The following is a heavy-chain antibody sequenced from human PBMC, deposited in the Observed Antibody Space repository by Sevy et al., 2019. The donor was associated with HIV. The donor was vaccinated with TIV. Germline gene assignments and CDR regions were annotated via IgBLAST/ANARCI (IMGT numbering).Heavy chain of an antibody. D-gene: IGHD6-25*01. Sequence: ASVKVSCKASGGTFSSYGINWVRQAPGQGPEWMGGIIPMFGTTHYAQNFQGRVTIAADESTCTVYMELSSLRSEDTAVYYCARDHARRLTTPHYYYGMDVWGQGTTVTVSS. J-gene: IGHJ6*02. CDR1: GGTFSSYG. CDR2: IIPMFGTT. CDR3: ARDHARRLTTPHYYYGMDV. V-gene: IGHV1-69*13.